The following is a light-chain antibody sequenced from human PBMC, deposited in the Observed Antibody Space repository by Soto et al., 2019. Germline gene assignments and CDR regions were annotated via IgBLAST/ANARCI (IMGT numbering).Light chain of an antibody. J-gene: IGKJ3*01. V-gene: IGKV1-27*01. Sequence: DIQMTQSPSSLSASVGDRVTITCRASQDIRDYLVWYQQRPGEVPTLLIYAASTLQPGVPSRFSGSGYGTEFTLTISSLQSEDVSTYYCQTYGVAPYTFGPGTKVDL. CDR1: QDIRDY. CDR2: AAS. CDR3: QTYGVAPYT.